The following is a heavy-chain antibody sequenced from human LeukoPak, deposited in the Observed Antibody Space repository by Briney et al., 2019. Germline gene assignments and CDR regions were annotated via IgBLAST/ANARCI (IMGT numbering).Heavy chain of an antibody. D-gene: IGHD2-2*01. CDR2: IIPIFGTA. V-gene: IGHV1-69*05. Sequence: GSSVKVSCKASGGTFSSYAISWVRQAPGQGLEWMEGIIPIFGTANYAQKFQGRVTITTDESTSTAYMELSSLRSEDTAVYYCARDRMSVVPAANYYYYYYMDVWGKGTTVTVSS. CDR1: GGTFSSYA. CDR3: ARDRMSVVPAANYYYYYYMDV. J-gene: IGHJ6*03.